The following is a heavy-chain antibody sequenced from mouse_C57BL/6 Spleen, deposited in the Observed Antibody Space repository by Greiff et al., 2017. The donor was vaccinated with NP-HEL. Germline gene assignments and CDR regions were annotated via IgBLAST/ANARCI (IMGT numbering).Heavy chain of an antibody. CDR3: ARCDDYDDDDRYAMDY. CDR2: FYPGDGDT. J-gene: IGHJ4*01. V-gene: IGHV1-82*01. D-gene: IGHD2-4*01. CDR1: GYAFSSSW. Sequence: VQLQQSGPELVKPGASVKISCKASGYAFSSSWMNWVKQRPGRGLEWIGRFYPGDGDTNYNGKFKGKATLTADKSSSTAYMQLSSLTYEDSAVYFCARCDDYDDDDRYAMDYWGQGTSVTVSS.